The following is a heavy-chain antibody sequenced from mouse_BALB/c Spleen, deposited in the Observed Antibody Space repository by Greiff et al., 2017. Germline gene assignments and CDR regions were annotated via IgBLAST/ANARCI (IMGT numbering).Heavy chain of an antibody. CDR2: ISSGSSTI. CDR3: AREGGLRQYFDV. V-gene: IGHV5-17*02. CDR1: GFTFSSFG. Sequence: DVKLVESGGGLVQPGGSRKLSCAASGFTFSSFGMHWVRQAPEKGLEWVAYISSGSSTIYYADTVKGRFTISRDNPKNTLFLQMTSLRSEDTAMYYCAREGGLRQYFDVWGAGTTVTVSS. D-gene: IGHD2-4*01. J-gene: IGHJ1*01.